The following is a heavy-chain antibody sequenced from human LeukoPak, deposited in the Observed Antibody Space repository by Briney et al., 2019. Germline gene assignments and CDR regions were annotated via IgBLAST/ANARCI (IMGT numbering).Heavy chain of an antibody. CDR2: INHSGST. D-gene: IGHD3-9*01. J-gene: IGHJ3*02. Sequence: SETLSLTCAVYGGSFSGYYWSWIRQPPGKGLEWIGEINHSGSTNYNPSLESRVTISVDTSKNQFSLKLSSVTAADTAVYYCARSYYDILTGYTAAFDIWGQGTMVTVSS. CDR1: GGSFSGYY. CDR3: ARSYYDILTGYTAAFDI. V-gene: IGHV4-34*01.